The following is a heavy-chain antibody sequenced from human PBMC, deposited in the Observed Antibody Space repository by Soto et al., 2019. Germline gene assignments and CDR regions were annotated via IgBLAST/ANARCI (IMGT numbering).Heavy chain of an antibody. V-gene: IGHV1-18*01. CDR3: ARPNWHDESGDFDY. CDR1: GYTFTSYG. CDR2: ISAYNGNT. Sequence: ASVKVSCKASGYTFTSYGISWVRQAPGQGLEWMGWISAYNGNTNYAQKLQGRVTMTTDTSTSTAYMELRSLRSDDTAVYYCARPNWHDESGDFDYWGQGTLVTVSS. D-gene: IGHD1-20*01. J-gene: IGHJ4*02.